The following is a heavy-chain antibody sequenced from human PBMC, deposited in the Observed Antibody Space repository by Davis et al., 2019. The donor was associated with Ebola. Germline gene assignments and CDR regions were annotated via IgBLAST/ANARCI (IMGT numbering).Heavy chain of an antibody. CDR2: ISFDGRNK. Sequence: GESLKISCAASGFTFSSYPMHWVRQAPGKGLEWVAVISFDGRNKDYAESVRGRVTLSRDNSKNTLYLHMNSLRDEDTAVYYCAREGRPTLYYFDHWGQGTLVTVSS. CDR3: AREGRPTLYYFDH. D-gene: IGHD2/OR15-2a*01. V-gene: IGHV3-30*04. J-gene: IGHJ4*02. CDR1: GFTFSSYP.